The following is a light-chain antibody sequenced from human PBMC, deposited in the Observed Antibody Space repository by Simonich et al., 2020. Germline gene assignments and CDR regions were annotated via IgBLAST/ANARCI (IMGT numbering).Light chain of an antibody. CDR3: YSAADNNRV. J-gene: IGLJ3*02. V-gene: IGLV3-27*01. Sequence: ELTQPSSVSXXXGQTAXIPCSGVVLAXXAXXXXQQKPGQAPELGIYKDSERPPXIPXXXSGXXXGTXXTLTIXXXQVEDEADYYCYSAADNNRVFGGGTKLTVL. CDR1: VLAXXA. CDR2: KDS.